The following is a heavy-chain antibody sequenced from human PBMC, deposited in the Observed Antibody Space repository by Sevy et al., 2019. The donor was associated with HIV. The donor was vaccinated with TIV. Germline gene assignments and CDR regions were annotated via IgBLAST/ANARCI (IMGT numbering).Heavy chain of an antibody. CDR3: ARGPEWELTSFLSH. D-gene: IGHD3-9*01. CDR1: GFAFRTYA. J-gene: IGHJ4*02. CDR2: ISSNGDNA. V-gene: IGHV3-30-3*01. Sequence: GGSLRLSCAASGFAFRTYAFHWVRQAPGRGLEWVGLISSNGDNAFYANSVRGRFTISRDNSMNTLYLELNNLTPDDTAGNYCARGPEWELTSFLSHWGQGTLVTVSS.